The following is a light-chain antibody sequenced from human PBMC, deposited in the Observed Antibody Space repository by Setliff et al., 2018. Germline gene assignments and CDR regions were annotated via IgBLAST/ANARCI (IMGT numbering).Light chain of an antibody. CDR3: ATWDDVLSAVV. CDR2: RNA. J-gene: IGLJ2*01. V-gene: IGLV1-47*01. Sequence: QSVLTQPPSASETPGQRVTISCSGRSSNIGRNYVYWYQQFPGMAPKLLIYRNAQRPSGVPDRFSGSKSGASASLAITGLRSEDEGDYYCATWDDVLSAVVFGGGTKGTVL. CDR1: SSNIGRNY.